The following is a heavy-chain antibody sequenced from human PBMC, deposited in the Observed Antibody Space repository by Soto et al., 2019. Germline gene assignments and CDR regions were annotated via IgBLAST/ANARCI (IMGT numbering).Heavy chain of an antibody. V-gene: IGHV1-69*13. D-gene: IGHD6-6*01. CDR1: GGTFSSYA. J-gene: IGHJ6*02. Sequence: ASVKVSCKASGGTFSSYAISWVRQAPGQGLEWMGGIIPIFGTANYAQKFQGRVTITADESTGTAYMELGSLGSEDTAVYYCASEIPDLAARRDYYYYGMDVWGQGTTVTVSS. CDR2: IIPIFGTA. CDR3: ASEIPDLAARRDYYYYGMDV.